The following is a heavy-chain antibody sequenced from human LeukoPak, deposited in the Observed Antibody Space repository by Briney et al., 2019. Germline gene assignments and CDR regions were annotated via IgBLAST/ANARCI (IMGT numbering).Heavy chain of an antibody. J-gene: IGHJ5*02. V-gene: IGHV3-30*04. CDR3: ARDYGDLGWFDP. CDR1: GFTFSSYA. D-gene: IGHD4-17*01. CDR2: ISYDGSNK. Sequence: GGSLRLSCAASGFTFSSYAMHWVRQAPGKGLEWVAVISYDGSNKYYADSVKGRFTISRDNSKNTLYLQMNSLRAEDTAVYYCARDYGDLGWFDPWGQGTLVTVSS.